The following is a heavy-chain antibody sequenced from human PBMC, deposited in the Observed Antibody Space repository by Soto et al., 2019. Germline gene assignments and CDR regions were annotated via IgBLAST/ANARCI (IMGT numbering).Heavy chain of an antibody. D-gene: IGHD3-10*01. V-gene: IGHV3-33*08. CDR3: ARDRGKDYFDS. CDR2: IWSDGNNK. CDR1: GFTVSSNY. Sequence: PGGSLRLSCAASGFTVSSNYMSWVRQAPGKGLEWVAFIWSDGNNKFYADSVKGRFSISRDNTKNTLYLQMNSLRAEDTAEYYCARDRGKDYFDSWGQGALVTVSS. J-gene: IGHJ4*02.